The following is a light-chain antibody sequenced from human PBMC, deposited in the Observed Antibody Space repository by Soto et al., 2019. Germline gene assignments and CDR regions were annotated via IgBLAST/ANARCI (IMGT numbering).Light chain of an antibody. CDR3: LQYSSHSWT. CDR2: WAS. CDR1: QSLLHSSDNRNY. J-gene: IGKJ1*01. Sequence: EIVMAQFPETLALSVGERATIKCRSSQSLLHSSDNRNYLTWYQQKPGQPPKLLIYWASTRQSGVPDRFSGSGSGTDFTLTINSLQADDVATYYCLQYSSHSWTFGQGTKVDIK. V-gene: IGKV4-1*01.